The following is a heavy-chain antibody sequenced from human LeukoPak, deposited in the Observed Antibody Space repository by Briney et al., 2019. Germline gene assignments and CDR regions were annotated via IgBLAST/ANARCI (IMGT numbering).Heavy chain of an antibody. Sequence: SETLSLTCTVSGGSISSSSYYWGWIRPPPGKGLEWIGSIYYSGSTHYNPSLKSRVTISVDTSKNQFSLKLSSVTAADTAVYYCARLGVYASTSFDYWGQGTLVTVSS. V-gene: IGHV4-39*07. D-gene: IGHD2-8*01. J-gene: IGHJ4*02. CDR1: GGSISSSSYY. CDR2: IYYSGST. CDR3: ARLGVYASTSFDY.